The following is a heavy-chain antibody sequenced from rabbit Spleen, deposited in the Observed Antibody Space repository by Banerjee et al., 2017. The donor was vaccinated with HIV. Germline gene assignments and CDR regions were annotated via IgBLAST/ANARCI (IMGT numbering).Heavy chain of an antibody. V-gene: IGHV1S40*01. CDR1: GVSFSISSY. J-gene: IGHJ6*01. CDR3: ARDTGTSFSTYGMDL. Sequence: QSLEESGGDLVKPGASLTLTCTASGVSFSISSYMCWVRQAPGKGLEWIACIDTGSSGFTYFATWAKGRFTISRTSSTTVTLRMTSLTAADTATYFCARDTGTSFSTYGMDLWGPGTLVTVS. CDR2: IDTGSSGFT. D-gene: IGHD7-1*01.